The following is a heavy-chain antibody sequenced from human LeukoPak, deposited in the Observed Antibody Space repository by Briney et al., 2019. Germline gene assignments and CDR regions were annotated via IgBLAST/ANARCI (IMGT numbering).Heavy chain of an antibody. CDR1: GDSTSNTNW. Sequence: PSGTLSLTCAVSGDSTSNTNWWSWVRQPPGKGLEWIGEIHHSGSTNYNPSLKSRVAISVDTSKNQFSLKVTSVTAADSAVYYCAKNAGYGRNWFDPWGQGTLVTVSS. D-gene: IGHD5-12*01. CDR3: AKNAGYGRNWFDP. J-gene: IGHJ5*02. V-gene: IGHV4-4*02. CDR2: IHHSGST.